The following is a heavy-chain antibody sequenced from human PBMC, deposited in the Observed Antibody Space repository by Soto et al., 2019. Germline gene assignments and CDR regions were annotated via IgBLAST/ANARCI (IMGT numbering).Heavy chain of an antibody. J-gene: IGHJ4*02. CDR1: GFTFSSYA. D-gene: IGHD3-10*01. CDR2: ISGSGGST. Sequence: SLRLSCAASGFTFSSYAMSWVRQAPGKGLEWVSAISGSGGSTYYADSVKGRFTISRDNSKNTLYLQMNSLRAEDTAVYYCAKDSYYYGSGRSFDDWGQGSLVTVSS. CDR3: AKDSYYYGSGRSFDD. V-gene: IGHV3-23*01.